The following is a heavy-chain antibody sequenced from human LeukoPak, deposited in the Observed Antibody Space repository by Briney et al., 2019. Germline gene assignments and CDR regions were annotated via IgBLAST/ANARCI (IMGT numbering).Heavy chain of an antibody. CDR2: ISGSGGST. Sequence: GGPLRLSCAASGFTFSSNAMSWVRQAPGKGLEWVSTISGSGGSTYYADSVKGRFTISRDNSKNTLYLQMNSLRAEDTAVYYCARDDYYDSSGYYYGGWFDPWGQGTLVTVSS. V-gene: IGHV3-23*01. CDR1: GFTFSSNA. D-gene: IGHD3-22*01. J-gene: IGHJ5*02. CDR3: ARDDYYDSSGYYYGGWFDP.